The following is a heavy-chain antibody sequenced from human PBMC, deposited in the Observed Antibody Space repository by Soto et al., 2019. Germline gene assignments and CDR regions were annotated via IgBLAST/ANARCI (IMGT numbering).Heavy chain of an antibody. CDR3: AVGASGYYYVFDY. D-gene: IGHD3-22*01. CDR1: GGSISSSNW. V-gene: IGHV4-4*02. Sequence: SETLSLTCAVSGGSISSSNWWSWVRQPPGKGLEWIGEIYHSGSTNYNPSLKSRVTISVDKSKNQFSLKLSSVTAADTAVYHCAVGASGYYYVFDYWGQGTLVTVSS. CDR2: IYHSGST. J-gene: IGHJ4*02.